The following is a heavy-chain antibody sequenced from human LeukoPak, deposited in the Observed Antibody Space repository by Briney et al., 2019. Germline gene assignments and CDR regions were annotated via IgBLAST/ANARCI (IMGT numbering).Heavy chain of an antibody. D-gene: IGHD3-3*01. CDR2: ISSSSSSTI. J-gene: IGHJ6*02. CDR1: GFTFSSYS. CDR3: ARPYDFWSGYCPDYGMDV. Sequence: GGSLRLSCAASGFTFSSYSMNWVRQAPGKGLEWVSYISSSSSSTIYYADSVKGRFTISRDNAKNSLYLQMNSLRAEDTAVYYCARPYDFWSGYCPDYGMDVWGQGTTVTVSS. V-gene: IGHV3-48*01.